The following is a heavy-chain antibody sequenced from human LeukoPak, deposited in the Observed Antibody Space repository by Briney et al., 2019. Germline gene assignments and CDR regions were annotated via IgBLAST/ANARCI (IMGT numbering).Heavy chain of an antibody. CDR2: IYPGDSDT. V-gene: IGHV5-51*01. J-gene: IGHJ4*02. Sequence: GESLKISCKGSGYYFPGYWIGWVRQKPGRGLEWMGIIYPGDSDTRYSPSFEGQVTISADKSVTTAYLQWRSLKASDTAMYYCARRFSTSWYFDYWGQGTLVTVSS. CDR1: GYYFPGYW. CDR3: ARRFSTSWYFDY. D-gene: IGHD6-13*01.